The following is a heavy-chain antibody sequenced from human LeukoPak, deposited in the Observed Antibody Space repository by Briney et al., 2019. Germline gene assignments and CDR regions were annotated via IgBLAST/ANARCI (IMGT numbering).Heavy chain of an antibody. CDR3: ASEFTDPYYYDGSGYYPFDY. J-gene: IGHJ4*02. V-gene: IGHV3-30*04. CDR1: GFTFSSYA. Sequence: GGSLRLSCAASGFTFSSYAMHWVRQAPGKGLEWVAVISYDGSNKYYADSVKGRFTISRDNSKNTLYLQMNSLRAEDTAVYYCASEFTDPYYYDGSGYYPFDYWGQGTLVTVSS. D-gene: IGHD3-22*01. CDR2: ISYDGSNK.